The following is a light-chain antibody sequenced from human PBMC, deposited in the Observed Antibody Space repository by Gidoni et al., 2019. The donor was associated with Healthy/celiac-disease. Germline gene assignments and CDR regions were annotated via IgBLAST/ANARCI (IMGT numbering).Light chain of an antibody. CDR2: GAS. CDR1: QSVSSSY. V-gene: IGKV3-20*01. J-gene: IGKJ2*01. Sequence: EIVLTQSPGTLSLSPGERATLSCRASQSVSSSYLAWYQQKPGQAPRLLLYGASSRATGIPDRFSGSVSGTDFTLTISRLEPEDFAVYYCQQYGSSPYTFGQXTKLEIK. CDR3: QQYGSSPYT.